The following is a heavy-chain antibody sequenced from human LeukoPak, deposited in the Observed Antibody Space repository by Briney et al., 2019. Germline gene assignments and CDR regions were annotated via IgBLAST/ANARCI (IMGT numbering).Heavy chain of an antibody. J-gene: IGHJ5*02. CDR1: GGSISSCNW. V-gene: IGHV4-4*02. CDR2: IYHSGST. D-gene: IGHD3-22*01. CDR3: ARDRRHYYDSSGYSTSDWFDP. Sequence: SETLSLTCAVSGGSISSCNWWSWVRQPPGKGLEWIGEIYHSGSTNYNPSLKSRVTISVDKSKNQFSLKLSSVTAADTAVYYCARDRRHYYDSSGYSTSDWFDPWGQGTLVTVSS.